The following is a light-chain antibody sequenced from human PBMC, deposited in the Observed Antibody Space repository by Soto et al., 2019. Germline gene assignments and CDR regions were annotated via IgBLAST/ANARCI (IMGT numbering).Light chain of an antibody. CDR2: GAS. V-gene: IGKV3-15*01. CDR1: QSVNSN. CDR3: QPYNNSLWT. J-gene: IGKJ1*01. Sequence: EIVMTQSPATLSVSPGERATLSCRASQSVNSNLVWYQQKPGQAPRLLIYGASTRATGIPARFSGSGSGTEYTLTISSSEHLDFEVPYYQPYNNSLWTFGQGTKVEIK.